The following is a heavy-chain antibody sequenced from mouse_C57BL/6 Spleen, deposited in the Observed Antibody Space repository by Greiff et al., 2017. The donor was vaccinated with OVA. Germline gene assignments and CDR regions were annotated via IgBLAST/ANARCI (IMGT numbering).Heavy chain of an antibody. J-gene: IGHJ3*01. CDR3: APIYYDYDSAWFAY. D-gene: IGHD2-4*01. CDR1: GFNIKNTY. Sequence: VQLKESVAELVRPGASVKLSCTASGFNIKNTYMHWVKQRPEQGLEWIGRIDPANGNTKYAPKFQGKATITADTSSNTAYLQLSSLTSEDTAIYYCAPIYYDYDSAWFAYWGQGTLVTVSA. V-gene: IGHV14-3*01. CDR2: IDPANGNT.